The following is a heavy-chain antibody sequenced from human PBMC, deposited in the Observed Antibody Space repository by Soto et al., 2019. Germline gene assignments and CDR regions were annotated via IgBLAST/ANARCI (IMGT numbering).Heavy chain of an antibody. CDR3: ARGRGEFYA. V-gene: IGHV4-34*01. CDR1: GASLSDNY. Sequence: SETLSLTCAVYGASLSDNYCNWLRQPPGKGLEWIGEINHSGNTNYNPSLRSRVTISIDTSKNQLSLNLRSVSAADTAVDYCARGRGEFYAWGQGTPVTVSS. D-gene: IGHD2-21*01. J-gene: IGHJ5*02. CDR2: INHSGNT.